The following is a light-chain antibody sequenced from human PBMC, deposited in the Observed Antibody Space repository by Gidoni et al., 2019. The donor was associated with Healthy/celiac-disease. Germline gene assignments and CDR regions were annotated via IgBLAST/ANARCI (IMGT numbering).Light chain of an antibody. Sequence: SYELTQPPSVSVSPGPTASITCSGDTLWYKYAGWYQQKPGQSPVWVIYQDSKRRSGIPERFSGAISVNTATLTISGTQAMEEADYYCQAWDSSTGVFGTGTKVTVL. CDR3: QAWDSSTGV. V-gene: IGLV3-1*01. CDR1: TLWYKY. CDR2: QDS. J-gene: IGLJ1*01.